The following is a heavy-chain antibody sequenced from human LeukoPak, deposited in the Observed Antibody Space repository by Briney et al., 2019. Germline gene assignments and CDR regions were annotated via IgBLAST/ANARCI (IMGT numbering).Heavy chain of an antibody. CDR2: IYYAGDT. CDR3: ARHVVAYDYGDH. Sequence: SETLSLTCTVSGGSIGSRGHYWGWIRQPPGKGLEWIGSIYYAGDTYYNPSLKSRVAISVDTSKNQFSLNLSSVTDADTAVYYCARHVVAYDYGDHWGQGTLVTVSS. J-gene: IGHJ4*02. D-gene: IGHD4-17*01. CDR1: GGSIGSRGHY. V-gene: IGHV4-39*01.